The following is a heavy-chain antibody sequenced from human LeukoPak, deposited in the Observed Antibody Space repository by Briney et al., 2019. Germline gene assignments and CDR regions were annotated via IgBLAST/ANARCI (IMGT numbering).Heavy chain of an antibody. J-gene: IGHJ4*02. CDR3: AKDQEYYHSRVNTLDY. Sequence: PGGSLRLSCAASGFTFSTYGMHWVRQAPGKGLEWVAVISYDGSNKYYADSVKGRFTISRDNSKNTLYLQMNSLRAEDTAVFYCAKDQEYYHSRVNTLDYWGQGTLVTVSS. V-gene: IGHV3-30*18. D-gene: IGHD3-22*01. CDR1: GFTFSTYG. CDR2: ISYDGSNK.